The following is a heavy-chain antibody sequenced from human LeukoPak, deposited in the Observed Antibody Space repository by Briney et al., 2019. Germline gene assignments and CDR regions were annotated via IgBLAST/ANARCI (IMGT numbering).Heavy chain of an antibody. J-gene: IGHJ6*03. CDR3: ANTWGGYYYYYMDV. D-gene: IGHD3-16*01. V-gene: IGHV4-39*07. CDR1: GGSISSSSYY. CDR2: INHSGST. Sequence: SETLSLTCTVSGGSISSSSYYWGWIRQPPGKGLEWIGEINHSGSTNYNPSLKSRVTISVDTSKNQFSLKLSSVTAADTAVYYCANTWGGYYYYYMDVWGKGTTVTVSS.